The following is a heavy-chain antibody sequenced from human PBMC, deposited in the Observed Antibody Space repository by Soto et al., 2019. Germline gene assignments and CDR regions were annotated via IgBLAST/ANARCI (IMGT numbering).Heavy chain of an antibody. CDR1: GYTFTSYG. D-gene: IGHD1-1*01. V-gene: IGHV1-18*01. CDR2: ISAHNGNT. J-gene: IGHJ4*02. CDR3: ATGRYGDY. Sequence: QVHLVQSGAEVKKPGASVKVSCKASGYTFTSYGITLVRQAPGQGLEWMGWISAHNGNTAYAPKLQGRVIVTRDPSPRTAYMELTSLSSADTAVYSCATGRYGDYWGQGALVTVSS.